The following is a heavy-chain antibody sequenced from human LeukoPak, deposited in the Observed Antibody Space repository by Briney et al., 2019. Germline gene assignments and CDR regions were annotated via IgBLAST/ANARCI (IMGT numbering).Heavy chain of an antibody. D-gene: IGHD3-22*01. CDR2: INPNSGGT. V-gene: IGHV1-2*02. Sequence: ASVKVSCKASGYTFTDYYMHWVRQAPGQGLEWMGWINPNSGGTNFAQKLHGRVTMTRDTSISTAYLGLTSLTSDDTAVYHCARGHDSRLYRPNWFDPWGQGTLVTVSS. CDR1: GYTFTDYY. J-gene: IGHJ5*02. CDR3: ARGHDSRLYRPNWFDP.